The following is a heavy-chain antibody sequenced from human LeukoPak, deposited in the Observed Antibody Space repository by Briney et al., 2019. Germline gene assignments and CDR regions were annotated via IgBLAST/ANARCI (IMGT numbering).Heavy chain of an antibody. CDR1: GGSISIYY. CDR2: IYNTGST. V-gene: IGHV4-4*07. CDR3: AREATYYYDSSGYYYGDWFDP. Sequence: SETLSLTCTVSGGSISIYYWSWLRQPAGKGLEWIGRIYNTGSTNYNPSLKSRVTMSVDTSKNQFSLKLNSVTAADTAVYYCAREATYYYDSSGYYYGDWFDPWGQGTLVTVSS. D-gene: IGHD3-22*01. J-gene: IGHJ5*02.